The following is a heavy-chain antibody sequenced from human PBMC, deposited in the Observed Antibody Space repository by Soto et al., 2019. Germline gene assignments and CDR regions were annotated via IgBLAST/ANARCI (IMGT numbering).Heavy chain of an antibody. CDR1: GFTFSNAW. CDR3: TTEGAWGSSGYFDY. Sequence: GGSLRLSCAASGFTFSNAWMSWVRQAPGKGLEWVGRIKSKTDGGTTDYAAPVKGRFTISRDDSKNTLYLQMNSLKTEDTAVYYCTTEGAWGSSGYFDYWGQGPLVTVSS. CDR2: IKSKTDGGTT. J-gene: IGHJ4*02. V-gene: IGHV3-15*01. D-gene: IGHD7-27*01.